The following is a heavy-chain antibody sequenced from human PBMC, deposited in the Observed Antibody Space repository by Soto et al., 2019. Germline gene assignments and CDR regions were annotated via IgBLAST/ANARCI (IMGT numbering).Heavy chain of an antibody. CDR1: GGSISSGDYY. CDR3: ARVDYGFDWDLNENWFDP. CDR2: IYYSGST. J-gene: IGHJ5*02. Sequence: PSETLSLTCTVSGGSISSGDYYWSWIRQPPGKGLEWIGYIYYSGSTYYNPSLKSRVTISVDTSKNQFSLKLSSVTAADTAVYYCARVDYGFDWDLNENWFDPWGQGTLVTVS. D-gene: IGHD3-9*01. V-gene: IGHV4-30-4*01.